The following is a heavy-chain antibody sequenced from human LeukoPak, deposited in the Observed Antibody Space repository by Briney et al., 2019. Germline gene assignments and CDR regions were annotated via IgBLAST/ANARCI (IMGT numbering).Heavy chain of an antibody. D-gene: IGHD6-25*01. V-gene: IGHV3-48*02. CDR3: ARVRAYSSAQGIDY. CDR2: ITGSSSTI. Sequence: GGSLRLSCAASGFTSSSYSMSWVRQAPGKGLEWVSYITGSSSTIYYADSVKGRFTISRDNAKNSLYLQMNSLRDEDTAVYYCARVRAYSSAQGIDYWGQGTLVTVSS. CDR1: GFTSSSYS. J-gene: IGHJ4*02.